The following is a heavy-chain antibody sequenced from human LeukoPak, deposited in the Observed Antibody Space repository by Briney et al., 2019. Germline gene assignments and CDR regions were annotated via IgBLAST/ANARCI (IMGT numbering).Heavy chain of an antibody. CDR2: IYYSGST. D-gene: IGHD5-24*01. V-gene: IGHV4-59*08. Sequence: SETLSLTCTVPGGSISSYYWSWIRQPPGKGLEWIAYIYYSGSTNYNPSLKSRVTISIDTSKNQFSLKLSSVTAADTAVYYCAGTLIRDGYNDFDYWGQGTLVTVSS. J-gene: IGHJ4*02. CDR3: AGTLIRDGYNDFDY. CDR1: GGSISSYY.